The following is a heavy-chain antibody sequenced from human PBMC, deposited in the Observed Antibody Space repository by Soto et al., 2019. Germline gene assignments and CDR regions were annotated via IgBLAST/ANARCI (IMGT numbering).Heavy chain of an antibody. D-gene: IGHD1-26*01. Sequence: GGSLILSCAASGFTFSSYAMSWVRQAPGKGLEWVSAISGSGGSTYYADSVKGRFTISRDNSKNTLYLQMNSLRAEDTAVYYCAKGEGVGTPGATIDYYYGMDVWGQGTTVTVS. CDR2: ISGSGGST. J-gene: IGHJ6*02. V-gene: IGHV3-23*01. CDR1: GFTFSSYA. CDR3: AKGEGVGTPGATIDYYYGMDV.